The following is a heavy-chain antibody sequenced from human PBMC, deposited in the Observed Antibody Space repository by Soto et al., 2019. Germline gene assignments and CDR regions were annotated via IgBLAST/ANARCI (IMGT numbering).Heavy chain of an antibody. J-gene: IGHJ4*02. CDR2: INHSGST. Sequence: QVQLQQWGAGLLKPSETLSLTCAVYGGSFSGYYWSWIRQPPGKGLEWIGEINHSGSTNSNPSLKSRVTISVATSKNQFSLKLSSVTAADTAVYYCARGGVVVPAAIRPRVNFFDYWGQGTLVTVSS. CDR3: ARGGVVVPAAIRPRVNFFDY. D-gene: IGHD2-2*02. CDR1: GGSFSGYY. V-gene: IGHV4-34*01.